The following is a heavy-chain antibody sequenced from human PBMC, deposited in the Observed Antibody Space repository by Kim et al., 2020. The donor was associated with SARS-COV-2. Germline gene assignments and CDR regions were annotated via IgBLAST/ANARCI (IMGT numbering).Heavy chain of an antibody. Sequence: SGISWNSGSIGYADSVKGRFTISRDNAKNSLYLQMNSLRAEDTALYYCATLGYYYGSGSYNYYYYGMDVWGQGTTVTVSS. D-gene: IGHD3-10*01. CDR2: ISWNSGSI. V-gene: IGHV3-9*01. CDR3: ATLGYYYGSGSYNYYYYGMDV. J-gene: IGHJ6*02.